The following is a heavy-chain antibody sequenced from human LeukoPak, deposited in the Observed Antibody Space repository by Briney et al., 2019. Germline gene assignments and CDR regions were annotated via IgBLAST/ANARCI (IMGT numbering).Heavy chain of an antibody. CDR3: ARVPREEGYGGNVLYYYYYMDV. CDR2: IIPIFGTA. V-gene: IGHV1-69*05. Sequence: SVKVSCKASGGTFSSYAISWVRQAPGQGLEWMGGIIPIFGTANYAQKFQGRVTITTDESTSTAYMELSSLRSEDTAAYYCARVPREEGYGGNVLYYYYYMDVWGKGTTVTVSS. J-gene: IGHJ6*03. D-gene: IGHD4-23*01. CDR1: GGTFSSYA.